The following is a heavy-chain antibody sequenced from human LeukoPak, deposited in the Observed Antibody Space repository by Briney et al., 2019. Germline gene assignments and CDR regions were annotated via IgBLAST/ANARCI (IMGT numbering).Heavy chain of an antibody. CDR1: GGSISNYY. CDR2: IYSSGTT. CDR3: ASGSSGYDP. Sequence: SETLSLTCTVSGGSISNYYWSWTRQPAGKGLEWIGRIYSSGTTIYNPSLKSRVTMSVDTSKNQFSLKLSSVTAADTAVYFCASGSSGYDPWGQGTLVTVSP. V-gene: IGHV4-4*07. J-gene: IGHJ5*02. D-gene: IGHD5-12*01.